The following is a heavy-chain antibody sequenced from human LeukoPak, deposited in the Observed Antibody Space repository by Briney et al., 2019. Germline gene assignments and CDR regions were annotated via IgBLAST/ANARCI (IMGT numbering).Heavy chain of an antibody. J-gene: IGHJ5*02. V-gene: IGHV1-18*04. Sequence: GASVKVSCKASGYTFTSYGISWVRQAPGQGLEWMGWISAYNGSTNYAQKLQGRVTMTTDTSTSTAYMELRSLRSDDTAVYYCARVGCSSTSCPFDPWGQGTLVTVSS. CDR2: ISAYNGST. CDR3: ARVGCSSTSCPFDP. CDR1: GYTFTSYG. D-gene: IGHD2-2*01.